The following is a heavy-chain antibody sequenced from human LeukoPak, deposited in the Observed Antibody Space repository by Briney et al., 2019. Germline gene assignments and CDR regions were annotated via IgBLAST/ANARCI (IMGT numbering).Heavy chain of an antibody. J-gene: IGHJ4*02. CDR3: AKLGFSGVGELTLFDY. Sequence: GGSLRLSCAASGFTFSSYGMHWVRQAPGEGLEWVAVISYDGSNKYYADSVKGRFTISRDNSKNTLYLQMNSLRAEDTAVYYCAKLGFSGVGELTLFDYWGQGTLVTVSS. CDR2: ISYDGSNK. D-gene: IGHD3-10*01. CDR1: GFTFSSYG. V-gene: IGHV3-30*18.